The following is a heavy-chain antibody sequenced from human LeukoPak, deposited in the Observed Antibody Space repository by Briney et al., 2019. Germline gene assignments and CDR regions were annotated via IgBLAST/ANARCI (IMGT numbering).Heavy chain of an antibody. CDR2: IYHSGTT. CDR1: NGSISTYY. D-gene: IGHD6-19*01. Sequence: KPSETLSLTCTVSNGSISTYYWSWIRQPLGKGLEWIGHIYHSGTTIYNPTLKSRVTMSVDTSRNQFSLHLTSVTAADTAVYFCARDSFGSGWYALRGRGTLVTVSS. CDR3: ARDSFGSGWYAL. V-gene: IGHV4-59*01. J-gene: IGHJ2*01.